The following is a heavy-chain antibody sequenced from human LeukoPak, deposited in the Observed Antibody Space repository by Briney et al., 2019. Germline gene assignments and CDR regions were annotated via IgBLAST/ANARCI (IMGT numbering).Heavy chain of an antibody. CDR2: ISAYNGNT. D-gene: IGHD2-21*02. J-gene: IGHJ6*02. Sequence: ASVKVSCKASGYTFTSYGISWVRQAPGQGLEWMGWISAYNGNTNYAQKLQGRVTMTTDTSTSTAYMELRSLRSDDTAVYYCARDPPRFPYCGGDCDPILDYYYGMDVWGQGTTVTVSS. CDR1: GYTFTSYG. CDR3: ARDPPRFPYCGGDCDPILDYYYGMDV. V-gene: IGHV1-18*01.